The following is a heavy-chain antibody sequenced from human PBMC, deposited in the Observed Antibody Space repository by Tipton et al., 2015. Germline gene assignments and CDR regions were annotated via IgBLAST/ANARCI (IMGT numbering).Heavy chain of an antibody. Sequence: SLRLSCAASGFTFNRYWMTWVRQSPGKGLDWVANIEQDGSEKYYVDSVKGRFTISRDNAKNSLYLQMDSLTAEDTAVYYCAREGSSWYFGVYWGQGTLVSVSS. J-gene: IGHJ4*02. D-gene: IGHD6-13*01. CDR1: GFTFNRYW. CDR2: IEQDGSEK. CDR3: AREGSSWYFGVY. V-gene: IGHV3-7*01.